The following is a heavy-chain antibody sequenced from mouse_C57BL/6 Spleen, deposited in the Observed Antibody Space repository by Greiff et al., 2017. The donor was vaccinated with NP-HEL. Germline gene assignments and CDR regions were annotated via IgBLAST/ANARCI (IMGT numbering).Heavy chain of an antibody. CDR3: AVTTVVASRAMDY. D-gene: IGHD1-1*01. CDR2: IYPGSGST. V-gene: IGHV1-55*01. J-gene: IGHJ4*01. Sequence: VQLQQPGAELVKPGASVKMSCKASGYTFTSYWITWVKQRPGQGLEWIGDIYPGSGSTNYNEKFKSKATLTVDTSSSTAYMQLSSLTSEDSAVYYCAVTTVVASRAMDYWGQGTSVTVSS. CDR1: GYTFTSYW.